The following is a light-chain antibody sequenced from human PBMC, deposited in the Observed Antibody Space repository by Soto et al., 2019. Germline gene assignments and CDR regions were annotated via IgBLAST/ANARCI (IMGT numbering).Light chain of an antibody. V-gene: IGLV2-23*02. J-gene: IGLJ1*01. Sequence: QSVPTQPASVSGSPGQSITISCTGTSSDVGSYTLVSWYQQHPGKAPKFIIFEVSQRPSGVSNRFSGSKSGNTASLTISGLQAEDEADYYCCSYAGSLTDVFGSGTKVTVL. CDR3: CSYAGSLTDV. CDR2: EVS. CDR1: SSDVGSYTL.